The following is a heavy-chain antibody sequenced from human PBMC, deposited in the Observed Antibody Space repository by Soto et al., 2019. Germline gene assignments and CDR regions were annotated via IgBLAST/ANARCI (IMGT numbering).Heavy chain of an antibody. CDR3: ARHNRYSSTWFEGWFDP. V-gene: IGHV5-51*01. D-gene: IGHD6-13*01. CDR1: GYSFTNNW. Sequence: GETLKISCQGDGYSFTNNWISWVRQIPGRGLEWMGIIHPGDSDTRYSPFFQGQVTISADKSISTAYLQWSSLKASDTAMYYCARHNRYSSTWFEGWFDPWGQGTLVTVSS. CDR2: IHPGDSDT. J-gene: IGHJ5*02.